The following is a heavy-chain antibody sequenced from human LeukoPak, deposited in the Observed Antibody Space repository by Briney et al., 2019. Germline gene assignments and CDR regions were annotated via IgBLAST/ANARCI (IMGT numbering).Heavy chain of an antibody. CDR2: MNPNSGNT. V-gene: IGHV1-8*01. CDR3: AIFFLRGIYYFDY. CDR1: GYTFTSYD. J-gene: IGHJ4*02. Sequence: ASVKASCKASGYTFTSYDINWLRQATGQGLEWMGWMNPNSGNTGYAQKFQGRVTMTRNTSISTAYMELSSLRSEDTAVYYCAIFFLRGIYYFDYWGQGTLVTVSS. D-gene: IGHD3-10*01.